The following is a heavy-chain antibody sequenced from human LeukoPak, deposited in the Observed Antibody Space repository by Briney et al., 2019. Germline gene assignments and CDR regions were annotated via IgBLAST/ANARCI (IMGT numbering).Heavy chain of an antibody. J-gene: IGHJ5*02. CDR1: GGSISSSSYY. D-gene: IGHD4-11*01. CDR3: ARRPVTTGANWFDP. Sequence: KSSETLSLTCTVSGGSISSSSYYWGWIRQPPGKGLEWIGSIYYSGSTYYNPSLKSRVTISVDTSKNQFSLKLSSVTAADTAVYYCARRPVTTGANWFDPWGQGTLVTVSS. V-gene: IGHV4-39*01. CDR2: IYYSGST.